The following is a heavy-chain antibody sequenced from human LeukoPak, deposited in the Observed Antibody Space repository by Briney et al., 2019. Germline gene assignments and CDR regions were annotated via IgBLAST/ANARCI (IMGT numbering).Heavy chain of an antibody. V-gene: IGHV3-30*02. J-gene: IGHJ6*03. D-gene: IGHD3-10*01. CDR2: IRYDGSNK. CDR3: AKDAWGVTPNKVYYYYMDV. Sequence: GGSLRLSCAASGFTFSSYGMHWVRQAPGKGLEWVAFIRYDGSNKYYADSVKGRFTISRDNSKNTLYLQMNSLRAEDTAVYYCAKDAWGVTPNKVYYYYMDVWGKGTTVTVSS. CDR1: GFTFSSYG.